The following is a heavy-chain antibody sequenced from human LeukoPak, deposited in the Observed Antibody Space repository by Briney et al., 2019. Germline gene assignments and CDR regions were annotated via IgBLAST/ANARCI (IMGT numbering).Heavy chain of an antibody. J-gene: IGHJ5*02. V-gene: IGHV3-30*04. D-gene: IGHD5-18*01. CDR1: GFTFSSYA. CDR2: ISYDGSNK. CDR3: ARDRDTAMVYWFDP. Sequence: GRSLRLSCAASGFTFSSYAMHWVRQAPGKGLEWVAVISYDGSNKYYADSMKGRFTISRDNSKNTLYLQMNSLRAEDTAVYYCARDRDTAMVYWFDPWGQGTLVTVSS.